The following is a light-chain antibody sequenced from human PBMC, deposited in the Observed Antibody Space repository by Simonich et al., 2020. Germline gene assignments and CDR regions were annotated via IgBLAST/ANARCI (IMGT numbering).Light chain of an antibody. CDR1: SSNIGSNT. CDR2: SNN. Sequence: QSVLTQPPSASGTPGQRVTISCSGSSSNIGSNTVNWYQQLPGTAPKLLIYSNNQRPLGVPDRFSGSKSGTSASLAISRLQSEDESEYYCVAWDDSLNGWVFGGGTKLTVL. CDR3: VAWDDSLNGWV. J-gene: IGLJ3*02. V-gene: IGLV1-44*01.